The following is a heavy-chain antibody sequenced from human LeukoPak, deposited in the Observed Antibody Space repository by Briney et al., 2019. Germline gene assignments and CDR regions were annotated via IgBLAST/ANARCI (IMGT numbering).Heavy chain of an antibody. J-gene: IGHJ3*02. V-gene: IGHV3-30*02. Sequence: PGGSLRLSCAASGFTFSSYGMHWVRQAPGKGLEWVAFIRYDGSNKYYADSVKGRFTISRDNSKNTLYLQMNSLRAEDTAVYYCAKPGYCSSTSCRHDAFDIWGQGTMVTVSS. CDR3: AKPGYCSSTSCRHDAFDI. CDR1: GFTFSSYG. CDR2: IRYDGSNK. D-gene: IGHD2-2*01.